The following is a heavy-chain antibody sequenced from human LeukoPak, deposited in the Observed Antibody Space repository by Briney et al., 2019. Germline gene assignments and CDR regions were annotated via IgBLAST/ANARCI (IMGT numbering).Heavy chain of an antibody. CDR1: GGSISSYY. V-gene: IGHV4-59*08. CDR3: ARQRAQWLVGMEPIV. Sequence: ASETLSLTCTVSGGSISSYYWSWIRQPPGKGLEWIGYIYYSGSTNYNPSLKSRVTISVDTSKNQFSLKLTSVTAADTAVYYCARQRAQWLVGMEPIVWGQGTMVIVSS. D-gene: IGHD6-19*01. J-gene: IGHJ3*01. CDR2: IYYSGST.